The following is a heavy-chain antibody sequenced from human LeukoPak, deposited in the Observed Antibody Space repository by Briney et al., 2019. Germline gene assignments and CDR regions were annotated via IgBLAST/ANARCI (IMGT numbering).Heavy chain of an antibody. CDR2: INPNSGGT. D-gene: IGHD5-24*01. CDR1: GYTFTGYY. V-gene: IGHV1-2*02. J-gene: IGHJ4*02. Sequence: GASVKVSCKASGYTFTGYYMHWVRQAPGQGLEWMGWINPNSGGTNYAQKFQGRVTMTRDTSISTAYMELSRLGSDDTAVYYCARDRASGDGYNYAAGYWGQGTLVTVSS. CDR3: ARDRASGDGYNYAAGY.